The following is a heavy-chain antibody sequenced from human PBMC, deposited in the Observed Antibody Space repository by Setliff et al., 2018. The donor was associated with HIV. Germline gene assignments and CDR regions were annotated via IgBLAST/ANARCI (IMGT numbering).Heavy chain of an antibody. V-gene: IGHV4-59*11. CDR1: GGSMRSHF. D-gene: IGHD6-25*01. Sequence: PSETLSLTCTVSGGSMRSHFWSWIRQSPGKGLEWIGSIDYTGSTNYNPSLKSPISISISTSKTDFSLKLTSVPAADTAVYYCARGGGGSRPFDVWGQGTVVTVS. CDR3: ARGGGGSRPFDV. CDR2: IDYTGST. J-gene: IGHJ3*01.